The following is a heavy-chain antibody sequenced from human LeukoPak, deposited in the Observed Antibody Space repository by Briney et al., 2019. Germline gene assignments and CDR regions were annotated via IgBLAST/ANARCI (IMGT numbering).Heavy chain of an antibody. D-gene: IGHD1-26*01. CDR1: GYTFTSYG. Sequence: ASVKVSFKASGYTFTSYGISWVRQAPGQGLEWMGWISAYDGNTNYAQKLQGRVTMTTDTSTSTAYMELRSLRSDDTAVYYCATTKWEPWFDYWGQGTLVTVSS. CDR2: ISAYDGNT. J-gene: IGHJ4*02. CDR3: ATTKWEPWFDY. V-gene: IGHV1-18*01.